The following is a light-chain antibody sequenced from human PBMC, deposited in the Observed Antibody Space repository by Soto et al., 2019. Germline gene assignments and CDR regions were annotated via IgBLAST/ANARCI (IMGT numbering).Light chain of an antibody. Sequence: DIQMTQSPSSLSASVGDRVTITCQASQDISNYLNWYQQKPGKAPKLLIYDASNLETGVPSRFSGSGSGTDFTFTISSLQPEDIXTYYCQQYDNPPKTFGQGTKVEIK. J-gene: IGKJ1*01. CDR1: QDISNY. CDR3: QQYDNPPKT. V-gene: IGKV1-33*01. CDR2: DAS.